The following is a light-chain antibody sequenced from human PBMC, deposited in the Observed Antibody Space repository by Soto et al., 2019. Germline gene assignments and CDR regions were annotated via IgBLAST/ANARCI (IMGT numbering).Light chain of an antibody. CDR1: QTISTY. J-gene: IGKJ2*01. Sequence: DIQITQFPSSLSASVGDRVTITCRASQTISTYLNWYQQKPGKAPRLLIYDASSLLSGVPSRFSGSGSGTDFTLTIASLQPEDFSTYYCQQSDSTPYTFGQGTKVDIK. CDR3: QQSDSTPYT. V-gene: IGKV1-39*01. CDR2: DAS.